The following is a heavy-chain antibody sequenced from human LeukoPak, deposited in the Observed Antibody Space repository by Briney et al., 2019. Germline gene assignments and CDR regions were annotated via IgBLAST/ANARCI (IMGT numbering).Heavy chain of an antibody. J-gene: IGHJ5*02. CDR2: VFFAGNT. CDR3: ARHYSSGNNWFDP. D-gene: IGHD6-19*01. Sequence: SETLSLTCTVSGGSISSSSYYWSWIRQPPGKGLEWIGYVFFAGNTNYNPSLSSRLTISVDTSRSQYSLKLNSVTAADTAVYYCARHYSSGNNWFDPWGQGTLVTVSS. CDR1: GGSISSSSYY. V-gene: IGHV4-61*05.